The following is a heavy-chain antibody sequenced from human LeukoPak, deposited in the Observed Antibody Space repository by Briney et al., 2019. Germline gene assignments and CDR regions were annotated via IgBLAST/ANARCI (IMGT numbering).Heavy chain of an antibody. V-gene: IGHV1-24*01. D-gene: IGHD3-3*01. CDR2: FDPEDGEK. CDR1: GYTLTELS. Sequence: ASVKVSCKVSGYTLTELSMHWVRQAPGKGLEWMGGFDPEDGEKIYTQKFQGRVTMTEDTSTDTAYMELSSLRSEDTAVYYCASLLEGRAILPGSAKDLWGQGTLVTVSS. J-gene: IGHJ5*02. CDR3: ASLLEGRAILPGSAKDL.